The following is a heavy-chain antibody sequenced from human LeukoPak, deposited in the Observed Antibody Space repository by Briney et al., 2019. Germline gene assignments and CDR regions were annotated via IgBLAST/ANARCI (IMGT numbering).Heavy chain of an antibody. Sequence: GASVKVSCKASGYTFTSYAMNWVRQAPGQGLEWMGWINTNTGNPTYAQGFTGRFVFSLDTSVSTAYLQISSLKAEDTAVYYCASVNITMVRGVPYYYYYGMDVWGQGTTVTVSS. CDR2: INTNTGNP. CDR1: GYTFTSYA. J-gene: IGHJ6*02. V-gene: IGHV7-4-1*02. CDR3: ASVNITMVRGVPYYYYYGMDV. D-gene: IGHD3-10*01.